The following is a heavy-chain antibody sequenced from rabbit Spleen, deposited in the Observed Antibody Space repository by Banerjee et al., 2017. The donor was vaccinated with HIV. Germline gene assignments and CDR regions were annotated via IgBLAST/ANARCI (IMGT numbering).Heavy chain of an antibody. D-gene: IGHD8-1*01. CDR2: IDPVFGIA. CDR1: GFAFTTYY. CDR3: ARDTGSSFSSYGMDL. V-gene: IGHV1S7*01. J-gene: IGHJ6*01. Sequence: QLVESGGGLVQPGGSLKLSCKASGFAFTTYYMSWVRQAPGKGLEWIGSIDPVFGIANYANWVNGRFTISRDNAQNTLYLQLNSLTAADTATYFCARDTGSSFSSYGMDLWGQGTLVTVS.